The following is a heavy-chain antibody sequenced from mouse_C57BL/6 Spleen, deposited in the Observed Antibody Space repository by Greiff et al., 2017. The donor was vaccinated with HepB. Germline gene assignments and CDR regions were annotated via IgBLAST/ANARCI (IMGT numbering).Heavy chain of an antibody. CDR3: ARPLLRTFRYFDV. J-gene: IGHJ1*03. Sequence: EVHLVESGGGLVKPGGSLKLSCAASGFTFSDYGMHWVRQAPEKGLEWVAYISSGSSTIYYADTVKGRFTISRDNAKNTLFLQMTSLRSEDTAMYYCARPLLRTFRYFDVWGTGTTVTVSS. V-gene: IGHV5-17*01. CDR1: GFTFSDYG. D-gene: IGHD1-1*01. CDR2: ISSGSSTI.